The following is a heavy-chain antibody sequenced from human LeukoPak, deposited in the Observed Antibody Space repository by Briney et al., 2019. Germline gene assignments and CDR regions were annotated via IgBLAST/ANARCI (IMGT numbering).Heavy chain of an antibody. CDR3: AKDWSIVVVTAASPGGY. CDR2: IRSDGSNK. Sequence: RAGGSLRLSCAASGFTFSSYGMHWVRQAPGKGLEWVAFIRSDGSNKYYADSVKGRFTISRDNSKNTLYLQMNSLRAEDTAVYYCAKDWSIVVVTAASPGGYWGQGTLVTVSS. V-gene: IGHV3-30*02. J-gene: IGHJ4*02. CDR1: GFTFSSYG. D-gene: IGHD2-21*02.